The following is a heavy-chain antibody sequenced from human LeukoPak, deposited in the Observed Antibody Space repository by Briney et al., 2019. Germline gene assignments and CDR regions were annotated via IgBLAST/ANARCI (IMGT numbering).Heavy chain of an antibody. CDR2: INHSGST. J-gene: IGHJ5*02. CDR1: GYSISSGYY. Sequence: SETLSLTCAVSGYSISSGYYWGWIRQPPGKGLEWIGEINHSGSTNYNPSLKSRVTISVDTSKNQFSLKLSSVTAADTAVYYCARSDSSGWRYNWFDPWGQGTLVTVSS. V-gene: IGHV4-38-2*01. CDR3: ARSDSSGWRYNWFDP. D-gene: IGHD6-19*01.